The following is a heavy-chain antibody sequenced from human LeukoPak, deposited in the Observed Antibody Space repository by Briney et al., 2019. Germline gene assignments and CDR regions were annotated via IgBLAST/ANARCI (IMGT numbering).Heavy chain of an antibody. V-gene: IGHV1-8*03. CDR1: GYTFTSYD. CDR3: ARSRAYSSTSCPLLLLEDYYMDV. CDR2: MNPNSGNT. J-gene: IGHJ6*03. D-gene: IGHD2-2*01. Sequence: ASVKVSCKASGYTFTSYDINWVRQATGQGLEWMGWMNPNSGNTGYAQKFQGRVTITRNTSISTAYMELSSLRSEDTAVYYCARSRAYSSTSCPLLLLEDYYMDVWGKGTTVTVSS.